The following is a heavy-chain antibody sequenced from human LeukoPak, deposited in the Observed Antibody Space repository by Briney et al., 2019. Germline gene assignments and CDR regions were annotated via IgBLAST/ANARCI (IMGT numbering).Heavy chain of an antibody. CDR1: GGTFSSYA. CDR3: ASPGAHSDAFDI. J-gene: IGHJ3*02. Sequence: SVKVSCKASGGTFSSYAITWVRQAPGQGLEWMGGIIPIFGTANYAQKFQGRVTITTDESTSTAYMELSSLRSEDTAVYYCASPGAHSDAFDIWGQGTMVTVSS. V-gene: IGHV1-69*05. D-gene: IGHD2-15*01. CDR2: IIPIFGTA.